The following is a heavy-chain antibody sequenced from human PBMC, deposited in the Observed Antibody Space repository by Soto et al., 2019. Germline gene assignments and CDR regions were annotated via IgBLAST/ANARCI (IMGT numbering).Heavy chain of an antibody. D-gene: IGHD5-12*01. J-gene: IGHJ5*02. CDR2: IYYSGST. Sequence: SETLSLTCTVSGGSISSYYWNWIRQPPGKGLEWIGNIYYSGSTKYNPSLKSRVTISVDTSKNQFSLKLTSVTAADTAIYYCARERNNVYDSRSWFDPWGQGTLVTVSS. CDR1: GGSISSYY. CDR3: ARERNNVYDSRSWFDP. V-gene: IGHV4-59*01.